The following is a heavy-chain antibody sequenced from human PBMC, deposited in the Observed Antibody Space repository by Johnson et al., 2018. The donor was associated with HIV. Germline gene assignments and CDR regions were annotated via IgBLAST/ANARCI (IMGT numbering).Heavy chain of an antibody. D-gene: IGHD2-2*02. J-gene: IGHJ3*02. CDR1: GFTFSRYA. CDR3: ARYCSSTSCYNAFDI. V-gene: IGHV3-30-3*01. CDR2: ISYHGTNK. Sequence: QVQLLESGGGLVQPGGSLRLSCAASGFTFSRYAMHWVRQAPGKGLEWVAVISYHGTNKYYADSVKGRFTISRDKSKNTLYLQLNSLRAEDTAVYHCARYCSSTSCYNAFDIWGQGTMVTVSS.